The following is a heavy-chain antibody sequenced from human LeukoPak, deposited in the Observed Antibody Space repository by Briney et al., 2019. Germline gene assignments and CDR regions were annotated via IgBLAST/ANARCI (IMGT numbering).Heavy chain of an antibody. D-gene: IGHD3-22*01. CDR1: GFTFSDYY. CDR2: IKSKTDGETT. Sequence: PGGSLRLSCAASGFTFSDYYMTWIRQAPGKGLEWVGRIKSKTDGETTDYRAPVKGRFTISRDDSKNTLYLQMNSLRTEDTAVYYCTTDPYYGLDYWGQGTLVTVSP. CDR3: TTDPYYGLDY. J-gene: IGHJ4*02. V-gene: IGHV3-15*01.